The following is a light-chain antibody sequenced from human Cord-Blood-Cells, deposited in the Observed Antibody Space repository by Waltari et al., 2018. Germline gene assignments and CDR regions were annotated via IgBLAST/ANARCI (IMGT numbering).Light chain of an antibody. CDR1: SSDVGGYNY. CDR3: SSYTSSSTRV. Sequence: QSALTQPASVSGSPGQSITISCTGTSSDVGGYNYVSWYQQHPGKAPKLMIYEVSNRPSGFSNRFSGSKSGNTASLTISGLQAEDEVDYFCSSYTSSSTRVFGTGTKVTVL. CDR2: EVS. J-gene: IGLJ1*01. V-gene: IGLV2-14*01.